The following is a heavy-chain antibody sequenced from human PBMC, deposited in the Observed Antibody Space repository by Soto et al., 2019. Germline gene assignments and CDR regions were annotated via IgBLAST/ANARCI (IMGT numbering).Heavy chain of an antibody. V-gene: IGHV3-9*01. D-gene: IGHD2-15*01. CDR2: ISWNSGSI. Sequence: PGGSLSLSCAASGFTFSSYAMSWVRQAPGKGLEWVSGISWNSGSIGYSDSVRGRFTISRNNAKNPLYLQINSLRADDTATYYCAKGLRGGKYSCDYWGKGALVTVSS. CDR3: AKGLRGGKYSCDY. CDR1: GFTFSSYA. J-gene: IGHJ4*02.